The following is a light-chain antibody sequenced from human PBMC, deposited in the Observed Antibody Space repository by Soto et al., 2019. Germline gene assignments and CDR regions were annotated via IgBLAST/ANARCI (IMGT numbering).Light chain of an antibody. CDR1: QSISNF. CDR3: QQYYNSVLT. Sequence: DIQMTQSPSSLSASLGDRVTITCRASQSISNFLNWVQHKPGNAPKVLISAASTLQSGVPPRFSGSESGTELAVTISILQPEDSASYYCQQYYNSVLTFGGGTKVEIK. CDR2: AAS. V-gene: IGKV1-39*01. J-gene: IGKJ4*01.